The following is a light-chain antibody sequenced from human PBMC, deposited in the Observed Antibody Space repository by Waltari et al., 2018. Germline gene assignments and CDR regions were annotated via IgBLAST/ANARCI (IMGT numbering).Light chain of an antibody. Sequence: DIQMTQSPSSLSASVGDRVTITCRASQSISHYLNWYQQKPQKAPKLLMFGASSLQSGFPSRFSGSGSGTDFTLTINNLQPEDFATYYCQQSYSSPWTFGQGTRVEIK. CDR3: QQSYSSPWT. CDR1: QSISHY. J-gene: IGKJ1*01. CDR2: GAS. V-gene: IGKV1-39*01.